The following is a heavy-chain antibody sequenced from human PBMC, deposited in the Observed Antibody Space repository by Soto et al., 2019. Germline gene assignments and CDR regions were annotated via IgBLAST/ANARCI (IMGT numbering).Heavy chain of an antibody. J-gene: IGHJ4*02. CDR3: ARRGMTTVTDFDY. D-gene: IGHD4-17*01. Sequence: SETLSLTCTVSGGSISSSSYYWGWIRQPPGKGLEWIGSIYYSGSTYYNPSLKSRVTISVDTSKNQFSLRLSSVTAADTAVYYCARRGMTTVTDFDYWGQGTLVTVS. V-gene: IGHV4-39*01. CDR1: GGSISSSSYY. CDR2: IYYSGST.